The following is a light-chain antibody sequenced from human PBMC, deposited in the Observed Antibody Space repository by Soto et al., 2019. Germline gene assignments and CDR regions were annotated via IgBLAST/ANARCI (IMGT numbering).Light chain of an antibody. CDR1: QTVLYSSDNKNY. CDR3: QQYYSTPFT. V-gene: IGKV4-1*01. CDR2: WAS. J-gene: IGKJ3*01. Sequence: DIVMTQSPDSLAVSLGERATINCRSSQTVLYSSDNKNYLAWYQQRPGQPPKLLIHWASNRQSGVPDRFSGSGSGTDFTLTISSLQAEDVAVYYCQQYYSTPFTFGPGTKVDIK.